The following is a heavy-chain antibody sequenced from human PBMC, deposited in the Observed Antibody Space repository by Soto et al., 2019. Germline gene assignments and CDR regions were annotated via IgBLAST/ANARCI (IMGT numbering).Heavy chain of an antibody. CDR2: IIPIFGAP. J-gene: IGHJ4*02. CDR1: GDTFSKYA. Sequence: QVRLVQSGTEVKKPGSSVKVSCQASGDTFSKYAISWVRQAPGQGLEWMGGIIPIFGAPNHAQKFQGRVTITADESTTTVYMELTRLTSEATAVYYCAGSPEWSYALNEAVISTFGCYWGQGTLVTVSS. V-gene: IGHV1-69*01. D-gene: IGHD3-16*01. CDR3: AGSPEWSYALNEAVISTFGCY.